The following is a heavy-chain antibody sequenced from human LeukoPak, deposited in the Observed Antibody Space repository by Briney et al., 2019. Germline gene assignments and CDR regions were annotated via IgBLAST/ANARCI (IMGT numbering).Heavy chain of an antibody. D-gene: IGHD3-22*01. Sequence: GRSLRLSCAASGFTFSGYGMHWVRQAPGKGLEWVAFIRYDGSNKYYADSVKGRFTISRDNSKNTLYLQMNSLRAEDTAVYYCANAYYYDSSGYYFDYWGQGTLVTVSS. CDR1: GFTFSGYG. V-gene: IGHV3-30*02. CDR2: IRYDGSNK. J-gene: IGHJ4*02. CDR3: ANAYYYDSSGYYFDY.